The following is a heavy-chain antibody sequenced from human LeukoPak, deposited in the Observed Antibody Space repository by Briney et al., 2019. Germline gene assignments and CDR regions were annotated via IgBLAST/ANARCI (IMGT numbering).Heavy chain of an antibody. V-gene: IGHV4-39*07. CDR3: ARVGGGSFWITLEPNYYFDY. Sequence: SETLSLTCTVSGGSISSSSYYWGWIRQPPGKGLEWIAYIYYDGTTYYSPSLKSRATISADTSKNQFSLKLNSVTAADTAVYFCARVGGGSFWITLEPNYYFDYWGQGILVTVSS. J-gene: IGHJ4*02. D-gene: IGHD3-3*01. CDR2: IYYDGTT. CDR1: GGSISSSSYY.